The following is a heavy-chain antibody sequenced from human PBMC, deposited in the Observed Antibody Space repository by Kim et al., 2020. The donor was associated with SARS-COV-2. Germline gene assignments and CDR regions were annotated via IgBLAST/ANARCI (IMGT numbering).Heavy chain of an antibody. J-gene: IGHJ4*02. CDR3: TSHPLGYSYGYDY. Sequence: GSLRLSCTASGFTFGDYAMSWVRQAPGKGLEWVGFIRSKAYGGTTEYAASVKGRFTISRDDSKSIAYLQMNSLKTEDTAVYYCTSHPLGYSYGYDYWGQGTLVTVSS. V-gene: IGHV3-49*04. D-gene: IGHD5-18*01. CDR1: GFTFGDYA. CDR2: IRSKAYGGTT.